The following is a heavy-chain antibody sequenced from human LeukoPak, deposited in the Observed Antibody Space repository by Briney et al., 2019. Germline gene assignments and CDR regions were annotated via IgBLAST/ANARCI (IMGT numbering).Heavy chain of an antibody. CDR1: GFTFSDYY. D-gene: IGHD3-22*01. J-gene: IGHJ3*02. CDR2: ISSSGSTR. CDR3: ARTAYYYDSSGYDDAFDI. Sequence: GGSLRLSCAASGFTFSDYYMSWIRQGPGKGLEWVSHISSSGSTRYYADSVKGRFTISRDNAKNSLYLQMNSLRAEDTAVYYCARTAYYYDSSGYDDAFDIWGQGAMVTVSS. V-gene: IGHV3-11*01.